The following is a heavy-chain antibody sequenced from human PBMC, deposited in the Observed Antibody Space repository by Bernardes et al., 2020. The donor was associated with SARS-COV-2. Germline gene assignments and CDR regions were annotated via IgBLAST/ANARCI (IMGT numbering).Heavy chain of an antibody. CDR2: VWKSGNS. V-gene: IGHV4-59*01. Sequence: SEPLSLTCNVSGGSISDYYWNWIRQPPGKGLEWIGRVWKSGNSDKNPSFASRVTISVDTSKNQFSLRLSSVSAADTAVYYCARGPRGGYDWYFDYWGQGTRVTVS. J-gene: IGHJ4*02. CDR3: ARGPRGGYDWYFDY. CDR1: GGSISDYY. D-gene: IGHD5-12*01.